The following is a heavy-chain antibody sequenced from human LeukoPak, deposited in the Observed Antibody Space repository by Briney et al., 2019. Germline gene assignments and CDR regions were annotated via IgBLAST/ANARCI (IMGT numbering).Heavy chain of an antibody. CDR2: IIPILGIA. CDR3: ARGCYGSGSYLIGY. V-gene: IGHV1-69*04. Sequence: SVKVSCKASGGTFSSYAISWVRQAPGQGLEWMGRIIPILGIANYAQKFQGRVTITADKSTSTAYMELSSLRSEDTAVYYCARGCYGSGSYLIGYWGQGTLVTVSS. J-gene: IGHJ4*02. CDR1: GGTFSSYA. D-gene: IGHD3-10*01.